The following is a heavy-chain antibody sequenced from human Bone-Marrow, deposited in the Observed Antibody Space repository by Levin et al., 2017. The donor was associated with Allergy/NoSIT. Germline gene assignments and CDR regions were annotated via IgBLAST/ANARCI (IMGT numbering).Heavy chain of an antibody. CDR2: IKSKTDGGTT. CDR1: GFTFSNAW. D-gene: IGHD3-10*01. Sequence: PGGSLRLSCAASGFTFSNAWMSWVRQAPGKGLEWVGRIKSKTDGGTTDYAAPVKGRFTISRDDSKNTLYLQMNSLKTEDTAVYYCTTHRESKVPYYFDYWGQGTLVTVSS. J-gene: IGHJ4*02. V-gene: IGHV3-15*01. CDR3: TTHRESKVPYYFDY.